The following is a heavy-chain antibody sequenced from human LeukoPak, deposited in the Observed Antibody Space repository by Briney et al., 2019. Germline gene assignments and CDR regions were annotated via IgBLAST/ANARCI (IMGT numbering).Heavy chain of an antibody. Sequence: PGRSLRLSCAASGFTFSSYGMSWVRQAPGKGLDWVSAVSGSGGSTNYADSVTGRFTISRDNSKNTLYLQMNSLRAEDTAIYYCAKDRQWDLLPIGLIDYWGQGALVTVSS. D-gene: IGHD1-26*01. V-gene: IGHV3-23*01. CDR2: VSGSGGST. CDR3: AKDRQWDLLPIGLIDY. J-gene: IGHJ4*02. CDR1: GFTFSSYG.